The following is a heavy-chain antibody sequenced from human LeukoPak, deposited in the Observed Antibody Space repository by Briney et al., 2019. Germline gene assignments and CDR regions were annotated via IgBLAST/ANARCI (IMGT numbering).Heavy chain of an antibody. Sequence: ASVKVSCKASGYTFTRNGISWVRQAPGQGLEWMGWITTYNGYTNYAQKLQGRVTMTTDTSTSTAYMELRSLRSDDTAVYYCATPGEGVQGAFDIWGQGTMVTVSS. CDR2: ITTYNGYT. CDR1: GYTFTRNG. D-gene: IGHD2-21*01. V-gene: IGHV1-18*01. J-gene: IGHJ3*02. CDR3: ATPGEGVQGAFDI.